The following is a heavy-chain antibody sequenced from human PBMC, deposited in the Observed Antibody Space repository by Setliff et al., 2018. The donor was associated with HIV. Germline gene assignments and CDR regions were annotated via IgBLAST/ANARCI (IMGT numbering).Heavy chain of an antibody. CDR3: ARDVAPPLAGDVWSGNGL. D-gene: IGHD3-3*01. V-gene: IGHV4-59*11. CDR2: VYYRAKTGATT. CDR1: GGSIRSHY. J-gene: IGHJ4*02. Sequence: SETPSLTCSVSGGSIRSHYWSWIRQAPGKGLQWIGNVYYRAKTGATTDHNPSLRSRISISLDVSKNQLSLRLRSVTAADTAIYYCARDVAPPLAGDVWSGNGLWGQGTQVTVSS.